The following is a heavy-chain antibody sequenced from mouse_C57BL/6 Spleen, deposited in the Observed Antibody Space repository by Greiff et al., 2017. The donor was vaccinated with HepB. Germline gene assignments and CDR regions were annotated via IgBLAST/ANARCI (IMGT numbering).Heavy chain of an antibody. Sequence: EVKVEESGGGLVQPGGSMKLSCVASGFTFSNYWMNWVRQSPEKGLEWVAQIRLKSDNYATHYAESVKGRFTISRDDSKSSVYLQMNNLRAEDTGIYYCTGFFHYYGSSYDFFYAMDYWGQGTSVTVSS. CDR3: TGFFHYYGSSYDFFYAMDY. J-gene: IGHJ4*01. D-gene: IGHD1-1*01. CDR2: IRLKSDNYAT. V-gene: IGHV6-3*01. CDR1: GFTFSNYW.